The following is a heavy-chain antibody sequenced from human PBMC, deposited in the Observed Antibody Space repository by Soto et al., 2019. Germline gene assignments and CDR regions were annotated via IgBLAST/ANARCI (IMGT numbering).Heavy chain of an antibody. V-gene: IGHV3-74*01. Sequence: GGSLRLSCAASGFNFSNHWMHWVRQRPAEGLVWVSRITSDGKSKAYAESVKGRFAISRDNAENTLYLQMNGLTAEDTAVYYCARESGDWPLNWFDPWGQGTLVTVPQ. J-gene: IGHJ5*02. CDR2: ITSDGKSK. CDR1: GFNFSNHW. CDR3: ARESGDWPLNWFDP. D-gene: IGHD2-21*02.